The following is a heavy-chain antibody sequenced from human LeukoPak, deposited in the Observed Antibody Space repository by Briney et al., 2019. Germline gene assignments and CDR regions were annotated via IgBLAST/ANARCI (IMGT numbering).Heavy chain of an antibody. V-gene: IGHV3-21*01. D-gene: IGHD3-22*01. CDR1: GFTFSSYS. CDR2: ISSSSSYI. J-gene: IGHJ4*02. Sequence: PGGSLRLSCAASGFTFSSYSMNWVRQAPGKGLEWVSSISSSSSYIYYADSVKGRFTISRDNAKNSLYLQMNSLRAEDTAVYYCAGGFSSGYSFDYWGQGTLVTVSS. CDR3: AGGFSSGYSFDY.